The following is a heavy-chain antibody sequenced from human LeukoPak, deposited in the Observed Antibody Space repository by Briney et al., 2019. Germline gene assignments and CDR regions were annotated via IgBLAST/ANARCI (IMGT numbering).Heavy chain of an antibody. D-gene: IGHD3-22*01. Sequence: GGSLGLSCAASGFTFSSYDMHWVRQATGKGLEWVSAIGTAGDTYYPGSVKGRFTISRENAKNSLYLQMNSLRAGDTAVYYCARENSSLGSFDIWGQGTMVTVSS. CDR3: ARENSSLGSFDI. V-gene: IGHV3-13*01. CDR1: GFTFSSYD. CDR2: IGTAGDT. J-gene: IGHJ3*02.